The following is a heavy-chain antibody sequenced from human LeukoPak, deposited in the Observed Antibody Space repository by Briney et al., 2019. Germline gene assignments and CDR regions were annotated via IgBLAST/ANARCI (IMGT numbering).Heavy chain of an antibody. D-gene: IGHD2-2*02. CDR3: ARGAEYCSSTSCYIVY. CDR1: EFTISPYP. CDR2: ISSSSSYI. V-gene: IGHV3-21*01. J-gene: IGHJ4*02. Sequence: GGSLRFSCAASEFTISPYPMSWVRQAPGKGLEWVSSISSSSSYIHYADSVKGRFTISRDNAKNSLYLQMNSLRAEDTAVYYCARGAEYCSSTSCYIVYWGQGTLVTVSS.